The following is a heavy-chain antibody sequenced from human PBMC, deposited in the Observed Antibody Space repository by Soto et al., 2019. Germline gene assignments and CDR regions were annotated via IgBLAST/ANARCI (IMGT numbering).Heavy chain of an antibody. Sequence: GGSLRLSCAASGFTFSNAWMNWVRQAPGKGLEWVSYISSKGSTIYYADSVKGRFTISRDNAKNSLYLQMNSLRAEDTAVYYCARDRGFGFDYWGQGTLVTVSS. D-gene: IGHD3-16*01. CDR1: GFTFSNAW. J-gene: IGHJ4*02. CDR2: ISSKGSTI. V-gene: IGHV3-11*01. CDR3: ARDRGFGFDY.